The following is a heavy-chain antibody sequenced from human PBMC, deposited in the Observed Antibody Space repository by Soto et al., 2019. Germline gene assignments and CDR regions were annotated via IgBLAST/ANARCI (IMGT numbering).Heavy chain of an antibody. CDR1: GYTFTSYG. D-gene: IGHD3-22*01. CDR3: ARVYKYYYDSSGYYPSNGMDV. V-gene: IGHV1-18*01. J-gene: IGHJ6*02. CDR2: ISAYNGNT. Sequence: ASVKVSCKASGYTFTSYGISWVRQAPGQGLEWMGWISAYNGNTNYAQKLQGRVTMTTDTSTSTAYMELRSLRSDDTAVYYCARVYKYYYDSSGYYPSNGMDVWGQGTTVTVSS.